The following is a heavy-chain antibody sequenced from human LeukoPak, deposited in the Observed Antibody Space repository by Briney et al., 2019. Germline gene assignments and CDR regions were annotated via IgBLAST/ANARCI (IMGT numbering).Heavy chain of an antibody. Sequence: ASVKVSCKASGYTFTGYYMHWVRQAPGQGLEWMGWINPNSGGTNYAQKFQGRVTMTRDTSISTAYMELSRLRSDDTAVYFCARDLCTSTSCYTQPRDYWGQGTLVTVSS. CDR3: ARDLCTSTSCYTQPRDY. J-gene: IGHJ4*02. V-gene: IGHV1-2*02. D-gene: IGHD2-2*02. CDR1: GYTFTGYY. CDR2: INPNSGGT.